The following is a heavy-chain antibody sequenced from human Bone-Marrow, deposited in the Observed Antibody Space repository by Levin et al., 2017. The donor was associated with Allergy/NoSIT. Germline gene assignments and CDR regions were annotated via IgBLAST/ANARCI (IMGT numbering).Heavy chain of an antibody. CDR3: ARDSARGGGLLGSSGVGDY. V-gene: IGHV3-21*01. J-gene: IGHJ4*02. CDR1: GFTFSSYS. D-gene: IGHD6-6*01. Sequence: KTGGSLRLSCAASGFTFSSYSMNWVRQAPGKGLEWVSSISIRSSYIYYADSVRGRFTISRDNAKNSLYLQMNSLRAEDTAVYYCARDSARGGGLLGSSGVGDYWGQGTLVTVSS. CDR2: ISIRSSYI.